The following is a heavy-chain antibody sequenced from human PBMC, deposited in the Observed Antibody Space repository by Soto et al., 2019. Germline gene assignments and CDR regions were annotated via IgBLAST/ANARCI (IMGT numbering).Heavy chain of an antibody. J-gene: IGHJ5*02. D-gene: IGHD2-2*02. CDR3: AREVVPAAISGNWFDP. CDR1: GFTFSSYA. Sequence: SLRLSCAASGFTFSSYAMHWVRQAPGKGLEWVAVISYDGSNKYYADSVKGRFTISRDNSKNTLYLQMNSLRAEDTAVYYCAREVVPAAISGNWFDPWGQGTLVTVSS. V-gene: IGHV3-30-3*01. CDR2: ISYDGSNK.